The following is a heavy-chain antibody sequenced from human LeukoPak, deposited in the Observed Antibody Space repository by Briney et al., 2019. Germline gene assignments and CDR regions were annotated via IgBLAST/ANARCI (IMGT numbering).Heavy chain of an antibody. Sequence: GGSLRLSCAASGFTFSSYAMHWVRQAPGKGLEWVAVISYDGSNKYYADSVKGRFTISRDNSKNTLYLQMNSLRAEDTAVYYCARVGYYYDSSGYPDYWGQGTLVTVSS. CDR3: ARVGYYYDSSGYPDY. CDR2: ISYDGSNK. V-gene: IGHV3-30-3*01. CDR1: GFTFSSYA. D-gene: IGHD3-22*01. J-gene: IGHJ4*02.